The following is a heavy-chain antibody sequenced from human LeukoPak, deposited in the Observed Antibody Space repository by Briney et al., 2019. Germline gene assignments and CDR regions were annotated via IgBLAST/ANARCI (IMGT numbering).Heavy chain of an antibody. CDR3: ARGYCSGGSCYSSDAFDI. Sequence: SETLSLTCTVSGGSISSSSYYWGWIRQPPGKGLEWIGSIYYSGSTNYNPSLKSRVTISVDTSKNQFSLKLSSVTAADTAVYYCARGYCSGGSCYSSDAFDIWGQGTMVTVSS. D-gene: IGHD2-15*01. J-gene: IGHJ3*02. CDR2: IYYSGST. V-gene: IGHV4-39*07. CDR1: GGSISSSSYY.